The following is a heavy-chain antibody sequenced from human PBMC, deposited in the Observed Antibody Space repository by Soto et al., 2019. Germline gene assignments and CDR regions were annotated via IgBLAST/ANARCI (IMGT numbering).Heavy chain of an antibody. CDR2: IYPGDPDT. Sequence: PGESLKISCKGSGYSFTSYWIGWVRQMPGKGLEWMGIIYPGDPDTRYSPSFQGQVTISADKSISTAYLQWSSLKASDTAMYYCARRNFNPYYYDSSGYAGDAFDIWGQGTMVTVSS. CDR1: GYSFTSYW. D-gene: IGHD3-22*01. J-gene: IGHJ3*02. V-gene: IGHV5-51*01. CDR3: ARRNFNPYYYDSSGYAGDAFDI.